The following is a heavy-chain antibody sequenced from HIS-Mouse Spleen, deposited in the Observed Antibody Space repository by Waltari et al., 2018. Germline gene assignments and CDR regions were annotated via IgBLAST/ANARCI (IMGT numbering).Heavy chain of an antibody. D-gene: IGHD6-13*01. CDR2: IYYSGST. Sequence: QLQLQESGPGLVKPSETLSLTCTVSGVSISSSSSYWCWIRQPPGKGLEWIGSIYYSGSTYYNPSLKSRVTISVDTSKNQFSLKLSSVTAADTAVYYCAREIPYSSSWYDWYFDLWGRGTLVTVSS. V-gene: IGHV4-39*07. J-gene: IGHJ2*01. CDR3: AREIPYSSSWYDWYFDL. CDR1: GVSISSSSSY.